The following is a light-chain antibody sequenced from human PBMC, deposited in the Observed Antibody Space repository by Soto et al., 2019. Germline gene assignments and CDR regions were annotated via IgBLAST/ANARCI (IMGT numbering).Light chain of an antibody. CDR2: AAS. CDR3: QTYYSPPFT. CDR1: HAISNY. Sequence: DIQMTQSPSSLSASVGDRVTITCRASHAISNYLAWYQQKPGQRPKLLISAASSLESGVPSRFSGSGSGTDFTLTISNLQPEDVATYYCQTYYSPPFTFSPGTKVEMK. J-gene: IGKJ3*01. V-gene: IGKV1-27*01.